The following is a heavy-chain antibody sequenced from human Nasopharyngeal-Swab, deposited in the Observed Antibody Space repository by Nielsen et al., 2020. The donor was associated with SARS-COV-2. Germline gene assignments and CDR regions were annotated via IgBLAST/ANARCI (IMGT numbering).Heavy chain of an antibody. Sequence: GGSLRLSCAASGFTFSTYSMIWVRQAPAKGLEWVSWISSSVSYIYYADSVKGRFTISRDNAKNALYLQMSSLRAEDTAVYYCARLPSAWGRRDFDFWGQGTLVTVSS. CDR2: ISSSVSYI. D-gene: IGHD6-19*01. J-gene: IGHJ4*02. CDR3: ARLPSAWGRRDFDF. V-gene: IGHV3-21*06. CDR1: GFTFSTYS.